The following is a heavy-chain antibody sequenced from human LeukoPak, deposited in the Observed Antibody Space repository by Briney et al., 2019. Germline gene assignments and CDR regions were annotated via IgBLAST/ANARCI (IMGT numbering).Heavy chain of an antibody. V-gene: IGHV3-23*01. D-gene: IGHD5-18*01. J-gene: IGHJ4*02. CDR3: AKITDTAMDDGYFDY. Sequence: GGSLRLSCAASGFTFSNFAMSWVRQAPGKGLEWVSLINSGGSTYYADSVKGRFTISRDNSKNTLYLQMNSLRAEDTAVYYCAKITDTAMDDGYFDYWGQGTLVTVSS. CDR2: INSGGST. CDR1: GFTFSNFA.